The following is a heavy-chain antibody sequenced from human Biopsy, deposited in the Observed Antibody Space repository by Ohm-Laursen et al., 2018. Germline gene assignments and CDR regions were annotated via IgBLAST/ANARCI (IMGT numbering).Heavy chain of an antibody. Sequence: SLRLSCSAPEFTVRTNYMAWVRQAPGKGLEWVSGFSLVGGNTAYADSVKGRFTISRDNSKNTLFLQMNSLRAEDTAMYYCARDLYDFCGGCPFDPWGQGTLVTVS. D-gene: IGHD3-3*01. J-gene: IGHJ5*02. CDR1: EFTVRTNY. CDR2: FSLVGGNT. CDR3: ARDLYDFCGGCPFDP. V-gene: IGHV3-23*01.